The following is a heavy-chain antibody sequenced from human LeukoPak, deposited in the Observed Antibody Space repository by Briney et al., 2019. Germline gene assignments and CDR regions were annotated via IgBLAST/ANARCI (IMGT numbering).Heavy chain of an antibody. CDR1: GYRFTSYW. D-gene: IGHD3-10*01. J-gene: IGHJ3*02. Sequence: GESLKISCKASGYRFTSYWIGWVRQMPGKGLEWMGIIYPGDSDTRYSPSFQGQVTISADKSISTAYLQWSSLKASDTAMYYCARKNYYGSGSSLSRAFDIWGQGTMVTVSS. CDR3: ARKNYYGSGSSLSRAFDI. V-gene: IGHV5-51*01. CDR2: IYPGDSDT.